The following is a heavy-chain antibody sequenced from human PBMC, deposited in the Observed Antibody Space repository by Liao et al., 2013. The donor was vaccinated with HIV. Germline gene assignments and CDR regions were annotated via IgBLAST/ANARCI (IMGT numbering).Heavy chain of an antibody. Sequence: QVQLQESGPGLVKPSQTLSLTCTVSGGSISSGTYYWSWVRQPAGKGLEWIGRIFTSGSTDYNPSLKSRVTISIDTSKNQFSLNVSSVTAADTAVYYCAVGRTAAPWTPLTSYFYYMDVWGERTDVTVSS. D-gene: IGHD6-13*01. V-gene: IGHV4-61*02. CDR3: AVGRTAAPWTPLTSYFYYMDV. CDR2: IFTSGST. CDR1: GGSISSGTYY. J-gene: IGHJ6*03.